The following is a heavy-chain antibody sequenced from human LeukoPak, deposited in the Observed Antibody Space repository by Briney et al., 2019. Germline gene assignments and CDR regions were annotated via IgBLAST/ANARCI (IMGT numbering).Heavy chain of an antibody. J-gene: IGHJ5*02. CDR2: ISGSGETT. CDR3: AKGPFGGVMP. V-gene: IGHV3-23*01. Sequence: ETLSLTCAVYSESFSGYYWNWVRQAPGKGLEWVSSISGSGETTYYADSVKGRFTISRDNSKNTLYLQMNSLRAEDTAVYYCAKGPFGGVMPWGQGTLVTVSS. CDR1: SESFSGYY. D-gene: IGHD3-16*01.